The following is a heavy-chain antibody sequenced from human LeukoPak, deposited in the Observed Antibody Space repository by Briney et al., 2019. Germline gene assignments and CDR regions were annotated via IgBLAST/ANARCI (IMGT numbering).Heavy chain of an antibody. D-gene: IGHD5-24*01. CDR3: ARGIEGGWLQWTRENWFDP. V-gene: IGHV4-38-2*02. J-gene: IGHJ5*02. CDR1: GYSMSSGYY. CDR2: MYHTGST. Sequence: PSETLSLTCTVSGYSMSSGYYWGWIRQPPERGLEWIGSMYHTGSTYYNPSLKSRVTISVDTSKNQFSLELSSVTAADTAVYYCARGIEGGWLQWTRENWFDPWGQGTLVTVSS.